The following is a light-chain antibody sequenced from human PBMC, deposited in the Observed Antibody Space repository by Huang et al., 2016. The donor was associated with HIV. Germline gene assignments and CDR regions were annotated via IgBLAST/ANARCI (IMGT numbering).Light chain of an antibody. CDR3: HQRAGWPL. CDR2: DTS. Sequence: EVVLTQSPATLSLSPGERATLSCRASQTISSYLTWYQTKPGKPPRPLIYDTSRRATGIPARFSGSGSGTDFTLTISSLEPEDFAVYYCHQRAGWPLFGGGTNVEIK. CDR1: QTISSY. J-gene: IGKJ4*02. V-gene: IGKV3-11*01.